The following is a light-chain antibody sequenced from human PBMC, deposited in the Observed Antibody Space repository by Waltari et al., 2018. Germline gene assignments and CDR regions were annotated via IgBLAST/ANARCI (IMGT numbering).Light chain of an antibody. CDR1: QGISSY. J-gene: IGKJ2*01. Sequence: DIQLTQSPSFLSASVGDRVTITCRASQGISSYLVWYQQKPGKVPKVLIYAASTLQSGVPSRFCGSGSGTEFTLTISSLQPEDFATYYCQQLNSYPYTFGQGTKLEIK. CDR3: QQLNSYPYT. CDR2: AAS. V-gene: IGKV1-9*01.